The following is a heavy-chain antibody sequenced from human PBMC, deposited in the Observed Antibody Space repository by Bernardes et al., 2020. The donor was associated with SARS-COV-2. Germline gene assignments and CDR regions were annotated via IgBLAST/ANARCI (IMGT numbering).Heavy chain of an antibody. J-gene: IGHJ6*02. D-gene: IGHD3-10*01. Sequence: GGSLRLSCAASGFTFDDSAMHWVRQAPGPGLAWVSGLSWNSGSLGYADSVKGRFTISRDNAKNSLYLQMNSLRAEDTALYYCATVHYGSGRGVWGQGTTVTVSS. CDR3: ATVHYGSGRGV. CDR2: LSWNSGSL. CDR1: GFTFDDSA. V-gene: IGHV3-9*01.